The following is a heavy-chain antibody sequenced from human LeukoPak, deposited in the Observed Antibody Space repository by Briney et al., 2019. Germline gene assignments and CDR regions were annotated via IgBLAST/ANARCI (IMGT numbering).Heavy chain of an antibody. J-gene: IGHJ4*02. CDR1: GFTFRTFS. V-gene: IGHV3-23*01. CDR2: ISGSGGST. CDR3: AKIPSMVRGAEVY. Sequence: GGSLRLSCAASGFTFRTFSMNWVRQAPGKGLEWVSAISGSGGSTYYADSVKGRFTISRDNSKNTLYLQMNSLRAEDTAVYYCAKIPSMVRGAEVYWGQGTLVTVSS. D-gene: IGHD3-10*01.